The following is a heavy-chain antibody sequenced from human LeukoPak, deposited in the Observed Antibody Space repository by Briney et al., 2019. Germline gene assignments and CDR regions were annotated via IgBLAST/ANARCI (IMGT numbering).Heavy chain of an antibody. V-gene: IGHV4-61*01. D-gene: IGHD3-22*01. Sequence: PSETLSLTCTVSGGSVNSGTYYWSWIRQPPGKGLEWIGYISYSGSTNYNPSLKSRVTISVDTSKNQFSLKLSSVTAADTAVYYCARQSISGSSLSYFDYWGQGTLVNVSS. CDR3: ARQSISGSSLSYFDY. CDR2: ISYSGST. J-gene: IGHJ4*02. CDR1: GGSVNSGTYY.